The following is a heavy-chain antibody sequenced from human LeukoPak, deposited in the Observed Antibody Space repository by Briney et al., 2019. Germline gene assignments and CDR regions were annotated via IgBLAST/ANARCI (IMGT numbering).Heavy chain of an antibody. D-gene: IGHD1-26*01. Sequence: GESLKISCKGSGYIFTSYWIGWVRQMPGKGLEWMGIIYPRDSDTRYSPSFQGQVTISADKSVSTAYLQWSSLKASDTAMYYCGRPGILGDNPYWGQGTLVTVSS. CDR2: IYPRDSDT. V-gene: IGHV5-51*01. CDR3: GRPGILGDNPY. J-gene: IGHJ4*02. CDR1: GYIFTSYW.